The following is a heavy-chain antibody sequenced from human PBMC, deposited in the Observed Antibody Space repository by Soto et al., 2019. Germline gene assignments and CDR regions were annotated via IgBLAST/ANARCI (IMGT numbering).Heavy chain of an antibody. V-gene: IGHV3-11*01. Sequence: GGSMGLSCAACGVRLSYYYMGWIRKAPGKGLEWVPNITSSGSSIYYADSVKGRFTISRDNAKNSLYLQMNSLRAEDTAVYYCARHKGQLVPADGYSGQGTLGTVSS. D-gene: IGHD6-6*01. CDR1: GVRLSYYY. CDR2: ITSSGSSI. CDR3: ARHKGQLVPADGY. J-gene: IGHJ4*02.